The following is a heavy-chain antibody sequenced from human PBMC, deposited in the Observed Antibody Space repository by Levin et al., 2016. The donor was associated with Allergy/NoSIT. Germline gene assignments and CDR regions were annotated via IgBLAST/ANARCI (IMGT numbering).Heavy chain of an antibody. CDR3: ARINYDFWSGYWGWFDP. J-gene: IGHJ5*02. Sequence: SGPTLVKPTQTLTLTCTFSGFSLTTSGVGVGWIRQPPGKALEWLTLIYWNDDKRYSPSLKSRFTITKDTSKKQVVLTMTNMDPVDTATYYCARINYDFWSGYWGWFDPWGQGTLVTVSS. CDR1: GFSLTTSGVG. D-gene: IGHD3-3*01. CDR2: IYWNDDK. V-gene: IGHV2-5*01.